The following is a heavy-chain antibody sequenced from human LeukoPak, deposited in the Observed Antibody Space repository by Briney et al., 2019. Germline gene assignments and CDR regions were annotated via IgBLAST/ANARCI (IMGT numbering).Heavy chain of an antibody. CDR2: ISSSSSYI. J-gene: IGHJ5*02. D-gene: IGHD2-2*01. CDR1: GFTFSSYW. CDR3: ARLYCSSTSCYNNWFDP. Sequence: PGGSLRLSCAASGFTFSSYWMSWVRQAPGKGLEWVSSISSSSSYIYYADSVKGRFTISRDNAKNSLYLQMNSLRAEDTAVYYCARLYCSSTSCYNNWFDPWGQGTLVTVSS. V-gene: IGHV3-21*01.